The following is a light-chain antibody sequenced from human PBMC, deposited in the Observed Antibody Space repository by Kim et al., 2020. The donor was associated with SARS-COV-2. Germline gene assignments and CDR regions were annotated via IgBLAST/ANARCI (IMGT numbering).Light chain of an antibody. J-gene: IGKJ1*01. V-gene: IGKV1-5*01. CDR2: DAS. CDR1: QSISSW. CDR3: QQYNSYSPT. Sequence: ASGSDRVTITCRASQSISSWLAWYQQKPEKAPKLLIYDASSLESGVPSRFSGRGSGTEFTLTIRSLQPDDFATYYCQQYNSYSPTFGQGTKVDIK.